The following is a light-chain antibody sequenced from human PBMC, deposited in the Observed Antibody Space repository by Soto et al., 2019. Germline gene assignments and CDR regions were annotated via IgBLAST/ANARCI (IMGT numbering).Light chain of an antibody. J-gene: IGLJ1*01. CDR1: TGAVTSGHY. Sequence: QAVVTQEPSLTVSPGGTVTLTCGSSTGAVTSGHYPYWFQQKPGQAPRTLIYDTSNKHSWTPARFSGSLLGGKAALTLSGAQHEDEAEYYCLLSYSGARSGVFGTGTKVTVL. V-gene: IGLV7-46*01. CDR2: DTS. CDR3: LLSYSGARSGV.